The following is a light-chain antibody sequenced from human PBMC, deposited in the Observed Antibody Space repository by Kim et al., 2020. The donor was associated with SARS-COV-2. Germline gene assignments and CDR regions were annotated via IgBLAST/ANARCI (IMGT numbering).Light chain of an antibody. CDR1: SGHSSYA. Sequence: QPVLTQSPSASASLGASVKLTCTLSSGHSSYAIAWHQQQPEKGPRYLMKLNSDGSHSKGDGIPDRFSGPSSGAERYLTISSLQSEDEADYYCQTWGTGIWVFGGGTKLTVL. CDR3: QTWGTGIWV. V-gene: IGLV4-69*01. J-gene: IGLJ3*02. CDR2: LNSDGSH.